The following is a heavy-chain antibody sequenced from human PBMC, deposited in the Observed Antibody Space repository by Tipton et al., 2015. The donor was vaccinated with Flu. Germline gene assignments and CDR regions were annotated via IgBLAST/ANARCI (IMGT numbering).Heavy chain of an antibody. CDR2: MNPSDGST. CDR3: ARGSGVTAKWFDP. V-gene: IGHV1-46*01. CDR1: GYTFTTYY. Sequence: QLVQSGAEVKKPGASVKVSCKASGYTFTTYYMHWVRQAPGQGLEWMGMMNPSDGSTTYAQKFQGRVTMTRDTSTNTVYMDLSSLRSEDTAVYYCARGSGVTAKWFDPWGQGTLVTVSS. D-gene: IGHD3-3*01. J-gene: IGHJ5*02.